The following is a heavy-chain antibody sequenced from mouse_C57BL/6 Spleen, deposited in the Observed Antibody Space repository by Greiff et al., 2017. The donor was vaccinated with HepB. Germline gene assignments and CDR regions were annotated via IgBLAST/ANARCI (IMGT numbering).Heavy chain of an antibody. CDR3: ARHGPDYYGSSYWYFDV. V-gene: IGHV1-62-2*01. CDR1: GYTFTEYT. CDR2: FYPGSGSI. Sequence: VKLVESGAELVKPGASVKLSCKASGYTFTEYTIHWVKQRSGQGLEWIGWFYPGSGSIKYNEKFKDKATLTADKSSSTVYMELSRLTSEDSAVYFCARHGPDYYGSSYWYFDVWGTGTTVTVSS. J-gene: IGHJ1*03. D-gene: IGHD1-1*01.